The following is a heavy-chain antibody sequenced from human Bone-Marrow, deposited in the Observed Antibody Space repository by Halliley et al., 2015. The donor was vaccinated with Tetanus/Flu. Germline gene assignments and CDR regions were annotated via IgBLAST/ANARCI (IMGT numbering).Heavy chain of an antibody. J-gene: IGHJ4*02. V-gene: IGHV4-61*03. CDR3: ARNIGYNFDL. Sequence: LEWIGSISYSGGTTYRPSLKSRVTISIDLSKNPFSLKLSSVTAADTAMYYCARNIGYNFDLWGQGTLVTASS. D-gene: IGHD1-1*01. CDR2: ISYSGGT.